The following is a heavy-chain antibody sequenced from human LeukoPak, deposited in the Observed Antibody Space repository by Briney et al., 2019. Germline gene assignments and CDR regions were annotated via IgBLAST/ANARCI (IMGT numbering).Heavy chain of an antibody. D-gene: IGHD1-26*01. CDR1: GFTVSGNH. CDR2: IESSGDM. V-gene: IGHV3-66*01. J-gene: IGHJ2*01. CDR3: ARATYSRYWYFDP. Sequence: PGGSLRLSCAASGFTVSGNHMSWVRQSPEKGLEWVAIIESSGDMVYANSVKGRFTISRDNSKNTVSLQLNSPRAEDTAMYYCARATYSRYWYFDPWGRGTLVTVSS.